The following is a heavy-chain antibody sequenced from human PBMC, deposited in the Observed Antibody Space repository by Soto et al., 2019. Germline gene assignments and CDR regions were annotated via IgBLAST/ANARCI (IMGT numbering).Heavy chain of an antibody. Sequence: EVQMVESGGGLVQPGGSLRLSCAASGFTFSDHYMDWVRQAPGKGLEGVGRSKNKADSYTTESAASVKGRFTISRDGSKNSLFLQMNSLKTGVTAVYYCTVWGSGNDFGAAWGQGVLVTVSS. D-gene: IGHD3-10*01. CDR2: SKNKADSYTT. J-gene: IGHJ4*02. CDR3: TVWGSGNDFGAA. CDR1: GFTFSDHY. V-gene: IGHV3-72*01.